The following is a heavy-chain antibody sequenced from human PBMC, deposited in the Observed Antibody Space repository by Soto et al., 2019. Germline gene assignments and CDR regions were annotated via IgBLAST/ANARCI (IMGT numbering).Heavy chain of an antibody. D-gene: IGHD3-10*01. CDR2: IYYSGST. CDR3: AREYYYGSGSSS. V-gene: IGHV4-30-4*01. J-gene: IGHJ4*02. CDR1: GGSISSGYYY. Sequence: ASATLSLTCTVSGGSISSGYYYWSWIRQPPGKGLEWIGYIYYSGSTYYNPSLKSRVTISVDTSKNQFSLKLSSVTAADTAVYYCAREYYYGSGSSSWGQGTLVTVSS.